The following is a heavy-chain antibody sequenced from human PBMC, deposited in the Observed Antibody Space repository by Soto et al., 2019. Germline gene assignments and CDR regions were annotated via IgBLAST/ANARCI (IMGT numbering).Heavy chain of an antibody. CDR3: ARVDCSGGTCYIYYFDY. V-gene: IGHV1-18*04. D-gene: IGHD2-15*01. CDR2: ISAYNGNT. J-gene: IGHJ4*02. Sequence: ASVKVSCKASGYTFTSYGISWVRQAPGQGLEWMGWISAYNGNTNYAQKLQGRVTMTTDTSTSTAYMELRSLRSDDTAVYYCARVDCSGGTCYIYYFDYWGQRTLVTVSS. CDR1: GYTFTSYG.